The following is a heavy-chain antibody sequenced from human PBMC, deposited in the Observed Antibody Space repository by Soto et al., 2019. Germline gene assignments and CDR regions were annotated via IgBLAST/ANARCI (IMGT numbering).Heavy chain of an antibody. CDR1: GYTFTGYY. V-gene: IGHV1-2*02. Sequence: ASVKVSCKASGYTFTGYYMHCVRQAPGQGLEWMGWINPNSGGTNYAQKFQGRVTMTRDTSISTAYMELSRLRSDDTAVYYCNVDIVATNRTVYFDYWGQGTLVTVSS. D-gene: IGHD5-12*01. CDR3: NVDIVATNRTVYFDY. J-gene: IGHJ4*02. CDR2: INPNSGGT.